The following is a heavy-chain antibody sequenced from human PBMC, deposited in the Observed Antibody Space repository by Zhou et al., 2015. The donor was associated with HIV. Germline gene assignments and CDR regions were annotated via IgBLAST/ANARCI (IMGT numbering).Heavy chain of an antibody. Sequence: QVQLVQSGAEVKKPGSSVKVSCKASGGTFSSYAISWVRQAPGQGLEWMGGIIPIFGTANYAQKFQGRVTITADESTSTAYMELSSLRSEDTAVYYCARSSRVTMVRGVRPSYYYGMDVWGQGTTVTVSS. CDR1: GGTFSSYA. CDR2: IIPIFGTA. V-gene: IGHV1-69*01. J-gene: IGHJ6*02. CDR3: ARSSRVTMVRGVRPSYYYGMDV. D-gene: IGHD3-10*01.